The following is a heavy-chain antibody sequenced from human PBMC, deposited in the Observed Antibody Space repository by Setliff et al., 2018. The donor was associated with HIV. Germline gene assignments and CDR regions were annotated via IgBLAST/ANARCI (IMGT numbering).Heavy chain of an antibody. J-gene: IGHJ4*02. Sequence: SETLSLTCTVSGGSITGHYWSWIRQPPGKGLEWIGYIHYSGSSNYNPSLKSRVSISLDTSKKQVSLKLNSATAADTAVYYCARGNYYNLWADPFDYWGQGTLVTVSS. V-gene: IGHV4-59*11. D-gene: IGHD3-3*01. CDR2: IHYSGSS. CDR3: ARGNYYNLWADPFDY. CDR1: GGSITGHY.